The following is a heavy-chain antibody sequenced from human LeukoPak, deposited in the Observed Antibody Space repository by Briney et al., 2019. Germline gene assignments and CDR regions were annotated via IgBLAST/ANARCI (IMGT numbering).Heavy chain of an antibody. CDR3: AKDMAAYYYASGNIDY. V-gene: IGHV3-30*02. CDR1: GFTFSTYG. J-gene: IGHJ4*02. Sequence: GGSLRLSCAASGFTFSTYGIHWVRQAPGKGLEWVAFIRYDGSNKYYADSVKGRFTISRDNSKNTLYLQMNSLRAEDTASYYCAKDMAAYYYASGNIDYWGQGTLVTVSS. CDR2: IRYDGSNK. D-gene: IGHD3-10*01.